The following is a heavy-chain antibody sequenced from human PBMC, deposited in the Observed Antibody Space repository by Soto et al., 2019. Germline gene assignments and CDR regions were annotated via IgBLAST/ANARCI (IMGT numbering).Heavy chain of an antibody. D-gene: IGHD6-19*01. CDR3: AHAYTGGAWFQNWFDP. CDR1: GFSLSTSGVS. Sequence: QITLKESGPTVVKPTQTLTLTCTFSGFSLSTSGVSVGWIRQPQGKALEWLALIYWDDDKRYSPSLRSRLTITKETSKNQVVLTLTNMDPVDTATYYCAHAYTGGAWFQNWFDPWGQGTLVTVSS. J-gene: IGHJ5*02. CDR2: IYWDDDK. V-gene: IGHV2-5*02.